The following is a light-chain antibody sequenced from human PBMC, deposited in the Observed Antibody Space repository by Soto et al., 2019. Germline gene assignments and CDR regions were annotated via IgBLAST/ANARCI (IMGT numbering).Light chain of an antibody. Sequence: QSALTQPASVSGSPGQSITISCTGTSSDVGGYNYVSWYQQHPGKAPKLMIYDVSNRPSGVSNRFSGSKSGNMASLTISGLQAEDEADYYCSSYASRSPVVFGGGTKLTVL. CDR1: SSDVGGYNY. CDR2: DVS. V-gene: IGLV2-14*01. CDR3: SSYASRSPVV. J-gene: IGLJ2*01.